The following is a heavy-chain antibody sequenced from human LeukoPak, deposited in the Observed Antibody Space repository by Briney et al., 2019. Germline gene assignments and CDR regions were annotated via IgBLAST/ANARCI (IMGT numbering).Heavy chain of an antibody. J-gene: IGHJ4*02. D-gene: IGHD5-18*01. CDR3: ARQVTFGYAYGYYFDF. CDR1: GGSISSGGYS. V-gene: IGHV4-30-2*03. CDR2: IYHSGST. Sequence: PSQTLSLTCAVSGGSISSGGYSWSWIRQPPGKGLEWIGYIYHSGSTYYNPSLKSRVTISVDTSKNQFSLRLSSVTAADTAVYYCARQVTFGYAYGYYFDFWGQGALVTVSS.